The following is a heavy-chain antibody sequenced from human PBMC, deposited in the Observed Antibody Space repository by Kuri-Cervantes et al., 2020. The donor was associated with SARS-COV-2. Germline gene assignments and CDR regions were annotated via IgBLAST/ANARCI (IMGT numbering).Heavy chain of an antibody. V-gene: IGHV4-39*01. CDR2: IYYSGST. Sequence: SETLSLTCTVSGGSISSSSYYWGWIRQPPGKGLEWIGSIYYSGSTYYNPSLKSRVTISVDTSKNQFSLKLSSVTAADTAVYYCARRSVVASDDWGQGTLVTVSS. J-gene: IGHJ4*02. CDR3: ARRSVVASDD. D-gene: IGHD2-15*01. CDR1: GGSISSSSYY.